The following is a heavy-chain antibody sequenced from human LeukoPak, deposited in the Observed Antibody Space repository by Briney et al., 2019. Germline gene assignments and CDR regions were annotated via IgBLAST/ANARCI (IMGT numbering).Heavy chain of an antibody. V-gene: IGHV4-34*01. D-gene: IGHD6-13*01. CDR2: INHSGST. J-gene: IGHJ3*02. Sequence: SETLSLTCAVYGGSFSGYYWSWIRQPPGKGLEWIGEINHSGSTNYNPSLKSRVTISVDTSKNQFSLKLSSVTAADTAVYYCARINSWSDAFDIWGQGTMVTVSS. CDR1: GGSFSGYY. CDR3: ARINSWSDAFDI.